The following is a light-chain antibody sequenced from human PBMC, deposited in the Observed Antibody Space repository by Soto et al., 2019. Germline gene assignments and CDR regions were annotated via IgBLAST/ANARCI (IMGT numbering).Light chain of an antibody. V-gene: IGKV1-17*01. J-gene: IGKJ2*01. CDR1: PGITTD. Sequence: DIQMTQSPSSLSASVGDRVTITCRASPGITTDFAWYQQKPGKAPKRLIYAAASLQSGVPSRFSGSGSGTEFTLTISSLQPEDFATYYCLQYYSYPYTFGQGTKLEIK. CDR2: AAA. CDR3: LQYYSYPYT.